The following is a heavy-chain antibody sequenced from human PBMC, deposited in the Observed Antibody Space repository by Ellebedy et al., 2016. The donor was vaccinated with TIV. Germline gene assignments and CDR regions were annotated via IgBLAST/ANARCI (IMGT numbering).Heavy chain of an antibody. CDR2: ISWNSGSI. J-gene: IGHJ3*02. CDR1: GFTFDDYA. Sequence: PGGSLRLSCAASGFTFDDYAMHWVRQAPGKGLEWVSGISWNSGSIGYADSVKGRFTISRDNAKNSLYLQMNSLRAEDTALYYCAKDLVAVAGRAVAFDIWGQGTMVTVSS. V-gene: IGHV3-9*01. CDR3: AKDLVAVAGRAVAFDI. D-gene: IGHD6-19*01.